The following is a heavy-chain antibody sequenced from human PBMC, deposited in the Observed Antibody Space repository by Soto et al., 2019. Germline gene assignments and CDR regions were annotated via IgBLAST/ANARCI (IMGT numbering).Heavy chain of an antibody. J-gene: IGHJ2*01. CDR2: IIPIFGTA. CDR1: GGTFSSYA. V-gene: IGHV1-69*01. CDR3: ARAVEPRIVVANFDL. Sequence: QVQLVQSGAEVKKPGSSVKVSCKASGGTFSSYAISWVRQAPGQGLEWMGGIIPIFGTANYAQKFQGRVTITADESTSTAYRELSSLRSEDTAVYYCARAVEPRIVVANFDLWGRGTLVTVSS. D-gene: IGHD2-21*01.